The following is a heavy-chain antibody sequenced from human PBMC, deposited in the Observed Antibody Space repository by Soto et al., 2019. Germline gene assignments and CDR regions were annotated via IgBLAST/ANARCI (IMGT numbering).Heavy chain of an antibody. J-gene: IGHJ4*02. D-gene: IGHD6-19*01. Sequence: QVQLVESGGGVVQPGRSLRLSCAASGFTFSSSGMHWVRQAPGKGLEWVAVTSFDGSSGYYADSVRGRFTISRDNSNNYLHLQKNSIRAEDTAVDYCAKSHPAVAGYFDYWGQGTLVTVSS. CDR3: AKSHPAVAGYFDY. CDR2: TSFDGSSG. V-gene: IGHV3-30*18. CDR1: GFTFSSSG.